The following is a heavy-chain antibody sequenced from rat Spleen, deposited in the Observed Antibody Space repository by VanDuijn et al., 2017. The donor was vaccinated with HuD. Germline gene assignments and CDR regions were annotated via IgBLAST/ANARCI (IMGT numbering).Heavy chain of an antibody. V-gene: IGHV3-3*01. D-gene: IGHD1-5*01. Sequence: EVQLQESGPGLVKPSQSLSLTCSVIGYSITSSLRWNWIRKLPGNKLEWMGYINSAGNTNYNPSLKSRISISRDTSKNQFFLQVNSVTAEDTATYYCARSEGVHYNLPFADWGQGTLVTVSS. CDR2: INSAGNT. CDR1: GYSITSSLR. CDR3: ARSEGVHYNLPFAD. J-gene: IGHJ3*01.